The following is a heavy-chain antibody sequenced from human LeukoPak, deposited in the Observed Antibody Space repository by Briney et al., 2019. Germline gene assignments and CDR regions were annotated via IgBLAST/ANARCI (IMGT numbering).Heavy chain of an antibody. CDR1: GFTVSSNY. CDR3: ARELQYTYYYDSSLRGAFDI. CDR2: IYIDGST. Sequence: PGGSLRLSCAASGFTVSSNYMSWVRQAPGKGLEWVSVIYIDGSTYYADSVKGRFTISRDNSKNTLYLQMNSLRAEDTAVYYCARELQYTYYYDSSLRGAFDIWGQGTMVTVSS. J-gene: IGHJ3*02. V-gene: IGHV3-66*01. D-gene: IGHD3-22*01.